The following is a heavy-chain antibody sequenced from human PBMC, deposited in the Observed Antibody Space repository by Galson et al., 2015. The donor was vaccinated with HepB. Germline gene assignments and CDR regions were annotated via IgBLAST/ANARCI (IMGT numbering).Heavy chain of an antibody. CDR3: ARDTPAFGYGY. CDR2: IKQDGSEK. V-gene: IGHV3-7*01. Sequence: SLRLSCAASGFTFRSHWMSWVRQAPGKGLEWVANIKQDGSEKYYVDSVKGRFTISRANAKNSLYLQMNSLRAEDTAVYYCARDTPAFGYGYWGQGTLVTVSS. CDR1: GFTFRSHW. D-gene: IGHD3-10*01. J-gene: IGHJ4*02.